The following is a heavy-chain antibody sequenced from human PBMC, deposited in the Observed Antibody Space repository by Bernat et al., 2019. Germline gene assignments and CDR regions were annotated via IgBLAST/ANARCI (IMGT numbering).Heavy chain of an antibody. CDR2: IWYDGSNK. D-gene: IGHD4-17*01. V-gene: IGHV3-33*08. CDR3: ARGSVGDYGDYAEYWYFDL. J-gene: IGHJ2*01. CDR1: GFTLSSYW. Sequence: VQLVESGGGLVQPGGFLRLSCATSGFTLSSYWMGWVRQAPGKGLEWVAVIWYDGSNKYYADSVKGRFTISRDNSKNTLYLQMNSLRAEDTAVYYCARGSVGDYGDYAEYWYFDLWGRGTLVTVSS.